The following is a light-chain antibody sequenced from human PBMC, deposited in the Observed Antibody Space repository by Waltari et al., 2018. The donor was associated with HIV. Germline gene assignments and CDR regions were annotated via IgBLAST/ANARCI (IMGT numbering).Light chain of an antibody. V-gene: IGLV2-11*01. Sequence: QSALTQPRSVSGSPGQSVTISCTGTSSDVCRYNYVSWYQQHPGKAPKRMIYDVSKRPSGVPDRFSGSKSGNTASLTISGLQAEDEADYYCCSYAGSYTPVFGGGTKLTVL. CDR3: CSYAGSYTPV. CDR2: DVS. CDR1: SSDVCRYNY. J-gene: IGLJ2*01.